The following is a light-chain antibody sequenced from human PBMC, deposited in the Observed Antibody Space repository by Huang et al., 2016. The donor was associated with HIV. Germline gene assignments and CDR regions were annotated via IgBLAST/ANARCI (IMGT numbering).Light chain of an antibody. CDR2: AAS. CDR1: QGISTY. Sequence: IQLTQSPSSLSASVGDRVTITCRASQGISTYLAWYQQKAGKAPKLLSYAASTLQSGVPSRFSGSTSGTDFTLTISSLQPEDFAIYYCQQLDSYPYTFGQGTNLEI. J-gene: IGKJ2*01. V-gene: IGKV1-9*01. CDR3: QQLDSYPYT.